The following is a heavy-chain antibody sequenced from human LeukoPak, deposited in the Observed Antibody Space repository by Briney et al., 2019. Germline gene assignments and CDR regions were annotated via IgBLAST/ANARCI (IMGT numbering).Heavy chain of an antibody. CDR2: IRYDGSNK. CDR3: ARDLVQLWSKDY. V-gene: IGHV3-33*01. J-gene: IGHJ4*02. CDR1: GFTFSNYG. D-gene: IGHD5-18*01. Sequence: AGSLRLSCAASGFTFSNYGMHWVRQAPGKGLEWVADIRYDGSNKYYADAVKGRFTISRDNSKYTLYLQMNSLRAEDTAVYYCARDLVQLWSKDYWGRGTLVTVSS.